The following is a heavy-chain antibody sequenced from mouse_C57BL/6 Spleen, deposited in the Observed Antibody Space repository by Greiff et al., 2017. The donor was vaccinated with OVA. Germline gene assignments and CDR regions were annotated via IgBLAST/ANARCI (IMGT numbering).Heavy chain of an antibody. CDR1: GYTFTDYY. V-gene: IGHV1-76*01. CDR3: AREDNYYGSSYYFDY. D-gene: IGHD1-1*01. CDR2: IYPGSGNT. J-gene: IGHJ2*01. Sequence: QVQLKESGAELVRPGASVKLSCKASGYTFTDYYINWVKQRPGQGLEWIARIYPGSGNTYYNEKFKGKATLTAEKSSSTAYMQLSSLTSEDSAVYFCAREDNYYGSSYYFDYWGQGTTLTVSS.